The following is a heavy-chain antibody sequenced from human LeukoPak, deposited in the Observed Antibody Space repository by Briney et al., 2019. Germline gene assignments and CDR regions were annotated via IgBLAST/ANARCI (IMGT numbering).Heavy chain of an antibody. D-gene: IGHD2-15*01. CDR2: IIPIFGTA. V-gene: IGHV1-69*13. Sequence: SVKVSCKASGGTFSSYAISWVRQAPGQGLEWMGGIIPIFGTANYAQKFQGRVTITADESTSTAYMELSSLRSEDTAVYYCARGYCSGGSCYRISAFDYWGQGTLVTVSS. CDR1: GGTFSSYA. J-gene: IGHJ4*02. CDR3: ARGYCSGGSCYRISAFDY.